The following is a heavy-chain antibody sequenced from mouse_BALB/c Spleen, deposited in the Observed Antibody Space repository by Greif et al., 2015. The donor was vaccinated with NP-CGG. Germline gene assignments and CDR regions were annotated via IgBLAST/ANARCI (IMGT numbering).Heavy chain of an antibody. CDR2: INPSNGGT. Sequence: QVQLQQSGAELVKPGASVKLSCEASGYTFTSYYMYWVKQRPGQGLEWIGEINPSNGGTKFNEKFKSKATLTVDKSSTTAYMQLSSLTSEDSAVYYCTRSGYYYAMDYWGQGTSVTVSS. CDR1: GYTFTSYY. CDR3: TRSGYYYAMDY. D-gene: IGHD3-2*02. J-gene: IGHJ4*01. V-gene: IGHV1S81*02.